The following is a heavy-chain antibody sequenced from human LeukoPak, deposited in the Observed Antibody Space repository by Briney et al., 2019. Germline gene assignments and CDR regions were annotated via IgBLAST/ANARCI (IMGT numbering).Heavy chain of an antibody. CDR2: IDPSDSYT. J-gene: IGHJ6*02. V-gene: IGHV5-10-1*01. D-gene: IGHD4-11*01. Sequence: GESLKISCKGSGYSFTSYWISWVRQMPGKGLEWMGRIDPSDSYTNYSPSFQGHVTISADKSISTAYLQWSSLKASDTAMYYCASLDSTVTTESGYYYGMDVWGQGTTVTVSS. CDR1: GYSFTSYW. CDR3: ASLDSTVTTESGYYYGMDV.